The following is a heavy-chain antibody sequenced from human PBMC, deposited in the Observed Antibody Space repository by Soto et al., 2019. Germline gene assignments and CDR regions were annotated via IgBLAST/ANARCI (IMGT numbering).Heavy chain of an antibody. CDR3: ARELEFSFDY. V-gene: IGHV4-34*01. J-gene: IGHJ4*02. D-gene: IGHD3-10*01. Sequence: SETLSLTCAVYGGSFRGYYWSWIRQPPGKGLEWIGESNHSGSTNYNPSFKSRVTISVDTSKNQFSLKLSSVTAADTAVYYCARELEFSFDYWGQGTLVTVSS. CDR1: GGSFRGYY. CDR2: SNHSGST.